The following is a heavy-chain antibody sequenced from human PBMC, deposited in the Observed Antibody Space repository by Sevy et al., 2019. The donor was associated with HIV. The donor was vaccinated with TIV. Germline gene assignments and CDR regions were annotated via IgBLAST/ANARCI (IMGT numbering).Heavy chain of an antibody. J-gene: IGHJ4*02. CDR1: SDSY. CDR3: ARHSAAGNYFDY. Sequence: GGSLRLSCAAFSDSYMSWIRQAPGKGLEWLSYISGSGTIIDYADSVKGRFTISRDNAKNSLSLQMNSLRAEDTAVYYCARHSAAGNYFDYWGQGTLVTVSS. D-gene: IGHD6-13*01. V-gene: IGHV3-11*01. CDR2: ISGSGTII.